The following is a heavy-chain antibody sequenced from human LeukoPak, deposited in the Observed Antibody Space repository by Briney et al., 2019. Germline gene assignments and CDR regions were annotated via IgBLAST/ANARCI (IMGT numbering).Heavy chain of an antibody. J-gene: IGHJ6*03. CDR2: IYTSGST. D-gene: IGHD6-13*01. Sequence: SETLSLTCTVSGGSISSYYWSWIRQPPGKGLEWIGYIYTSGSTNYNPSLKSRVTISVDTSKNQFSLKLSSVTAADTAVYYCARLGKQQLMLDYFYYMDVWGKGTTVTVSS. CDR3: ARLGKQQLMLDYFYYMDV. CDR1: GGSISSYY. V-gene: IGHV4-4*09.